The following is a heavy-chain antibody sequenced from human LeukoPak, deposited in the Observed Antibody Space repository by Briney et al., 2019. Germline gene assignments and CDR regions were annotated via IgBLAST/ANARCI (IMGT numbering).Heavy chain of an antibody. CDR2: IYPGDSDT. CDR1: GYSFTSYW. CDR3: ARRPRKVQDAFDI. Sequence: GESLKISCKGSGYSFTSYWIGWVRQMPGKGLDWMGIIYPGDSDTRYSPSFQGQVTISADKSISTAYLQWSSLKASDTAMYYCARRPRKVQDAFDIWGQGTMVTVSS. V-gene: IGHV5-51*01. J-gene: IGHJ3*02. D-gene: IGHD1-14*01.